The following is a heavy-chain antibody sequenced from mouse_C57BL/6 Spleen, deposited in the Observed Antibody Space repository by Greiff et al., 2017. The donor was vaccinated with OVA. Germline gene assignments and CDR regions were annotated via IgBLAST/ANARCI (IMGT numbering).Heavy chain of an antibody. Sequence: EVKVEESGPGLVKPSQSLSLTCSVTGYSITSGYYWNWIRQFPGNKLEWMGYISYDGSNNYNPSLKNRISITRDTSKNQFFLKLNSVTTEDTATYYCATYSNYGFAYWGQGTLVTVSA. CDR2: ISYDGSN. CDR3: ATYSNYGFAY. D-gene: IGHD2-5*01. CDR1: GYSITSGYY. J-gene: IGHJ3*01. V-gene: IGHV3-6*01.